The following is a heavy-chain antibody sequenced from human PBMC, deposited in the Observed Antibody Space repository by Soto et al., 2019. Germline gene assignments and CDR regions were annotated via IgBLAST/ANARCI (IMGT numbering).Heavy chain of an antibody. CDR1: GGSVNNANYF. D-gene: IGHD4-17*01. CDR3: ARDADYGGSRGGMDV. CDR2: IYYSGST. V-gene: IGHV4-31*03. Sequence: QVRLEESGPGLVKPSETLSLICSVSGGSVNNANYFWNWIRHHPENGLEWIGYIYYSGSTRYNPSFKTRATLSIDTSKNHFSLRLNSGTAADTAVYFCARDADYGGSRGGMDVWGLGTTVTVSS. J-gene: IGHJ6*02.